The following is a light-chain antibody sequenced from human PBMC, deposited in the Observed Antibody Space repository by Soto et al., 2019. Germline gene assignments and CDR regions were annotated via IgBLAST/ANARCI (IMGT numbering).Light chain of an antibody. CDR1: QNIASRS. V-gene: IGKV3-20*01. CDR2: ASS. J-gene: IGKJ2*01. Sequence: EIVLTQSPGTLSLSPGLRATLSCRASQNIASRSVAWYQQYPGQAPRLLIYASSTRATGIPDRFSGSGSGTDFTLTISRLEPEYFAVYYCQQYRSSPYTVGQGTKLEIK. CDR3: QQYRSSPYT.